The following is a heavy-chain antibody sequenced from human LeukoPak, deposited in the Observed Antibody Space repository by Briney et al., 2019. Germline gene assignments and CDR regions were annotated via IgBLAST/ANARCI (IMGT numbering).Heavy chain of an antibody. CDR2: ISTNTGNP. D-gene: IGHD6-19*01. Sequence: GASVKVSCKASGYTFTVHYIHWVRQAPGQGLEWMGWISTNTGNPTYAQGFTGRFVFSLDTSVSTAFLQINSLKAEDTAVYYCATLPSGWPGEPPAIDIWGQGTMVTVSS. CDR3: ATLPSGWPGEPPAIDI. J-gene: IGHJ3*02. V-gene: IGHV7-4-1*02. CDR1: GYTFTVHY.